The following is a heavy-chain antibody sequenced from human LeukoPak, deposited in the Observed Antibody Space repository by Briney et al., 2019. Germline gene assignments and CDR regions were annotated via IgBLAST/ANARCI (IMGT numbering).Heavy chain of an antibody. CDR2: IYPSGKT. D-gene: IGHD6-13*01. CDR3: ARGSSSSWYWYFDY. Sequence: GGSLRLSCEASGITVDINYMTWVRQAPGKGLEWVSLIYPSGKTLYADSVKDRFTISRDSSRNTVYLHMNSLRAGDTAVYYCARGSSSSWYWYFDYWGQGTLVTVSS. J-gene: IGHJ4*02. V-gene: IGHV3-66*01. CDR1: GITVDINY.